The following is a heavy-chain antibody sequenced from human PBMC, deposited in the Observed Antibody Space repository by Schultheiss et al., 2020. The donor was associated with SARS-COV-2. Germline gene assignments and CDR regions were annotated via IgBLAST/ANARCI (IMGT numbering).Heavy chain of an antibody. CDR2: MFHSGYI. D-gene: IGHD6-6*01. Sequence: SETLSLTCAVSGYAIGSDYYWGWIRQPPGKGLEWVGGMFHSGYIYYNSSLKGRVTISVDTSKNQFSLKLSSVTAADTAVYYCARDGFDEYSSSSGMDVWGQGTTVTVSS. CDR3: ARDGFDEYSSSSGMDV. J-gene: IGHJ6*02. V-gene: IGHV4-38-2*02. CDR1: GYAIGSDYY.